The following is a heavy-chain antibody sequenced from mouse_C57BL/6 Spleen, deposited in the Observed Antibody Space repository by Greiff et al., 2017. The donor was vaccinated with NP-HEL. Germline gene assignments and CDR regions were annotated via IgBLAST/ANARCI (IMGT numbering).Heavy chain of an antibody. CDR1: GFTFSDYG. J-gene: IGHJ4*01. Sequence: EVQGVESGGGLVKPGGSLKLSCAASGFTFSDYGMHWVRQAPEKGLEWVAYISSGSSTIYYADTVKGRFTISRDNAKNTLFLQMTSLRSEDTAMYYCASPTGFYAMDYWGQGTSVTVSS. D-gene: IGHD4-1*01. CDR3: ASPTGFYAMDY. CDR2: ISSGSSTI. V-gene: IGHV5-17*01.